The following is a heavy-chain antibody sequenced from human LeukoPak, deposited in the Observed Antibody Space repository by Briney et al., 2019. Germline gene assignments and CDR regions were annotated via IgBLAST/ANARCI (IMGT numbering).Heavy chain of an antibody. Sequence: ASVKVSCKASGYTFTSYGISWVRQAPGQGLEWMGWISAYNGNTNYAQKLQGRVTMTTDTSTSTAYMELRSLRSDDTAVYYCARVIADIVATRNDYWGQGTLVTVSS. CDR2: ISAYNGNT. CDR3: ARVIADIVATRNDY. V-gene: IGHV1-18*01. D-gene: IGHD5-12*01. J-gene: IGHJ4*02. CDR1: GYTFTSYG.